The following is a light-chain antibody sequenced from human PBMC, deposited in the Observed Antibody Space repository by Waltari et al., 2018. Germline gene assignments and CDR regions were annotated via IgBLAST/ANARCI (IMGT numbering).Light chain of an antibody. Sequence: DIQMTQSPSSLSASVGDRVTITCQASQDTSNYLNWYQQKPGKAPKLLIYDASNLETGVPSRFSGSGSGTDFTFTISSLQPEDIATYYCQQYDNLPSLVTFGPGTKVDIK. J-gene: IGKJ3*01. CDR3: QQYDNLPSLVT. CDR2: DAS. V-gene: IGKV1-33*01. CDR1: QDTSNY.